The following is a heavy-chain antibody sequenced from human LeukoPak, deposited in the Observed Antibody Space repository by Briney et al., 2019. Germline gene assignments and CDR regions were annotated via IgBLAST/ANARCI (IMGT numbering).Heavy chain of an antibody. CDR2: ISSTSSYI. CDR1: GFTFSHYS. Sequence: GGSLRLSCAASGFTFSHYSMNWVRQAPGKGLEWVSSISSTSSYIYYADSVKGRFTISRDNAKNSLYLQMNSLRAEDTAVYYCAKEGDSGSYPDYWGQGTLVTVSS. V-gene: IGHV3-21*01. CDR3: AKEGDSGSYPDY. D-gene: IGHD1-26*01. J-gene: IGHJ4*02.